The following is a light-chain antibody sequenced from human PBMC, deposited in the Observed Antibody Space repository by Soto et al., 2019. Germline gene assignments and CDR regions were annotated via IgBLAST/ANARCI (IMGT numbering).Light chain of an antibody. CDR2: QDT. J-gene: IGLJ2*01. CDR3: QAWDSSTVV. CDR1: KLGDKY. Sequence: SYELTQPPSVSVSPGQTASITCSGAKLGDKYVGWYQQKPGQSPVLVIYQDTKRPSGIPERFSGSNSGNTATLTVSGTQAMDEADYYCQAWDSSTVVFGGGTKLTVL. V-gene: IGLV3-1*01.